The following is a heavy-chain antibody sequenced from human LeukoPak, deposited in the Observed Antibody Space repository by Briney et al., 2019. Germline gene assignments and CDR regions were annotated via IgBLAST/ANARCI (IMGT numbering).Heavy chain of an antibody. CDR1: GGSFSGYY. D-gene: IGHD3-3*01. CDR3: ARGGKTFWYYYYGMDV. Sequence: SETLSLTCAVYGGSFSGYYWSWIRQPPGKGLEWIGVINHSGSTNYNPSLKSRVTISVDTSKNQFSLKLSSVTAADTAVYYCARGGKTFWYYYYGMDVWGKGTTVTVSS. CDR2: INHSGST. V-gene: IGHV4-34*01. J-gene: IGHJ6*04.